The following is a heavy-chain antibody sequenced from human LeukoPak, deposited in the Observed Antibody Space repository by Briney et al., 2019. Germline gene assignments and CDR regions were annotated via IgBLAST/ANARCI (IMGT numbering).Heavy chain of an antibody. J-gene: IGHJ5*02. CDR1: GGSFSGYY. D-gene: IGHD6-6*01. V-gene: IGHV4-34*01. CDR3: ARGLSSSSRYNWFDP. CDR2: INHSGST. Sequence: PSETLSPTCAVYGGSFSGYYWSWIRQPPGKGLEWIGEINHSGSTNYNPSLKSRVTISVDTSKNQFSLKLSSVTAADTAVYYCARGLSSSSRYNWFDPWGQGTLVTVSS.